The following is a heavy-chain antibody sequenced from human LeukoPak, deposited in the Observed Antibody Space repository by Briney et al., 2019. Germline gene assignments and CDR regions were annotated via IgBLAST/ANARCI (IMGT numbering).Heavy chain of an antibody. CDR1: GYTFTGYY. V-gene: IGHV1-2*02. Sequence: ASVKDSCKASGYTFTGYYMHWVRQAPGQGLEWMGWINPNNGGANYAQKFQGRVTMTRDTSISTAYMELSRLRSDDTAVYYCARGIYYDSSGYSPIQHWGQGTLVTVSS. J-gene: IGHJ1*01. CDR3: ARGIYYDSSGYSPIQH. CDR2: INPNNGGA. D-gene: IGHD3-22*01.